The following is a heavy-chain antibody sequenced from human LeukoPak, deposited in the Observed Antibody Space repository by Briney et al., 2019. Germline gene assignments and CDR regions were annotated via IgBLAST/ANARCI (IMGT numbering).Heavy chain of an antibody. J-gene: IGHJ5*02. Sequence: GESLKISCKGSGYSFTSYWIGWVRQMPGKGLEWMGIIHPGDSDTRYNTRYSPSFQGQVTISADKSISTAYLQWSSLKASDTAIYYCARQGPMVRGIIPWFDPWGQGTLVTVSS. CDR1: GYSFTSYW. D-gene: IGHD3-10*01. CDR3: ARQGPMVRGIIPWFDP. CDR2: IHPGDSDTRYNT. V-gene: IGHV5-51*01.